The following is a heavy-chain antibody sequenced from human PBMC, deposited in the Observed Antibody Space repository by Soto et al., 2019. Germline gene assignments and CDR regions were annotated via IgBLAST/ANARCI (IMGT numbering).Heavy chain of an antibody. CDR2: IIPIFGTA. CDR1: GGTFSSYA. V-gene: IGHV1-69*13. J-gene: IGHJ6*02. Sequence: SVKVSCKASGGTFSSYAISWVRQAPGQGLEWMGGIIPIFGTANYAQKFQGRVTITADESTSTAYMELSSLRSEDTAVYYCARVVVVVPAAPTIRYSYAMDVWGQGPTVTVSS. D-gene: IGHD2-2*01. CDR3: ARVVVVVPAAPTIRYSYAMDV.